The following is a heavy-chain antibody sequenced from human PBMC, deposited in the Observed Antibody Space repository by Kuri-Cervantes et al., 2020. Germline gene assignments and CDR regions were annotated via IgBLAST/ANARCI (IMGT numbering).Heavy chain of an antibody. J-gene: IGHJ4*02. D-gene: IGHD2-15*01. Sequence: GESLKISCAASGFTFRAFGMSWVRQAPGKGLEWIAYINTGGNIYDADSVKGRFTISRDNANNSVYLHMSSLRAEDTAVYYCAKDQWAYCSGSSCYFDSWGQGTQVTVSS. CDR3: AKDQWAYCSGSSCYFDS. CDR2: INTGGNI. V-gene: IGHV3-48*01. CDR1: GFTFRAFG.